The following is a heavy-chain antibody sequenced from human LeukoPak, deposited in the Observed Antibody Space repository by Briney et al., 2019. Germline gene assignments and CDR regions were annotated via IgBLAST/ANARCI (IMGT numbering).Heavy chain of an antibody. D-gene: IGHD1-26*01. CDR3: VYRNDFNY. J-gene: IGHJ4*02. Sequence: GGSLRLSCAVSGFTFSSYWMSWVRQAPGKGREWVANIKHDGSAKYYVDSVKGRFTISRDNAQSSLYLQMNGLRADDTAVYYCVYRNDFNYWGQGTLVTVSS. CDR2: IKHDGSAK. CDR1: GFTFSSYW. V-gene: IGHV3-7*02.